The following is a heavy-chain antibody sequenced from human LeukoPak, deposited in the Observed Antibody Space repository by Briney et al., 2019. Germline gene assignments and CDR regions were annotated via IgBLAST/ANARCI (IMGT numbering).Heavy chain of an antibody. Sequence: ASVKVSCKASGYTFTSYDINWVRQATGQGLEWMGWMNPNSGNTGYAQKFQGRVTITRNTSISTAYMELSSLRSEDTAVYYCARGLYYYDSSGYYPYDAFDIWGQGTMVTVSS. CDR2: MNPNSGNT. D-gene: IGHD3-22*01. V-gene: IGHV1-8*03. CDR1: GYTFTSYD. J-gene: IGHJ3*02. CDR3: ARGLYYYDSSGYYPYDAFDI.